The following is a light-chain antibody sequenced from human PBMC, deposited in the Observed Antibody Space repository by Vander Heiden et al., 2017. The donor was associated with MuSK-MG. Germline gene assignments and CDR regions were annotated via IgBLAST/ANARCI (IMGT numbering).Light chain of an antibody. J-gene: IGLJ3*02. Sequence: QSALTQPAPVSGSPGQSITISCTGTSSDVGGYNYVSWYQRHPGKAPKLMIYEVSNRPSGVSNRFSGSKSGNTASLTISGLQAEDEADYYCSSYTSSSTWVFGGGTKLTVL. V-gene: IGLV2-14*01. CDR2: EVS. CDR1: SSDVGGYNY. CDR3: SSYTSSSTWV.